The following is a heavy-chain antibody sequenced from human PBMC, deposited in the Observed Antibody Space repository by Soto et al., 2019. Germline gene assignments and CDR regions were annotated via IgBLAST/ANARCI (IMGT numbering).Heavy chain of an antibody. CDR3: ARQGFGQLHGLVDV. CDR2: IHHSGST. CDR1: GGSITSHY. J-gene: IGHJ6*02. D-gene: IGHD3-10*01. V-gene: IGHV4-59*08. Sequence: QVQLQESGPGLVKPSETLSLTCSVSGGSITSHYCSWFRQPPGKGLEWIGYIHHSGSTSYNPSLKSRVTMSVDTSKNQFSLKVRSVTAADTALYYCARQGFGQLHGLVDVWGPGTTVTVSS.